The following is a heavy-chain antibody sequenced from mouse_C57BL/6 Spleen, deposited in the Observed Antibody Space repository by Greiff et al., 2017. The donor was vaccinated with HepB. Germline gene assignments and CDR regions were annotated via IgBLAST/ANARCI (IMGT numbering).Heavy chain of an antibody. J-gene: IGHJ3*01. CDR1: GYTFTDYY. CDR3: ARSGGYGWFAY. D-gene: IGHD2-2*01. V-gene: IGHV1-26*01. Sequence: EVQLKQSGPELVKPGASVKISCKASGYTFTDYYMNWVKQSHGKSLEWIGDINPNNGGTSYNQKFKGKATLTVDKSSSTAYMELRSLTSEDSAVYYCARSGGYGWFAYWGQGTLVTVSA. CDR2: INPNNGGT.